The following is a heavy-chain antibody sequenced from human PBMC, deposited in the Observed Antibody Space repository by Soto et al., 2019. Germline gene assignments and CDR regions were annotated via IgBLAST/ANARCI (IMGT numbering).Heavy chain of an antibody. V-gene: IGHV1-3*01. CDR1: GYTFTSYS. Sequence: ASVKVSSKDSGYTFTSYSMHWVRQAPGQRLEWMGWINAGNGNTKYSQKFQGRVTITRDTSASTAYMELSSLRSEDTAVYYCARDPAGAGTFDYWGQGTLVTVSS. J-gene: IGHJ4*02. CDR3: ARDPAGAGTFDY. D-gene: IGHD6-13*01. CDR2: INAGNGNT.